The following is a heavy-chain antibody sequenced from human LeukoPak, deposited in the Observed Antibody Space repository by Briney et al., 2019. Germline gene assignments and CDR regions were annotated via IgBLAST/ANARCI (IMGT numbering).Heavy chain of an antibody. V-gene: IGHV4-59*01. Sequence: PSETLSLTCTVSGGSISSYHWSWIRQPPGKGLEWIGYIYYSGSTSYNPSLKSRVTISVDTSKNQFSLKLSSVTAADTAVYYCARRAYYDSDGFDIWGQGTMVTVSS. D-gene: IGHD3-22*01. CDR3: ARRAYYDSDGFDI. CDR2: IYYSGST. J-gene: IGHJ3*02. CDR1: GGSISSYH.